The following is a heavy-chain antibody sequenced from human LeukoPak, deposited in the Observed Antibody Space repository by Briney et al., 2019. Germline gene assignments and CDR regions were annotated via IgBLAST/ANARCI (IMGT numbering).Heavy chain of an antibody. CDR3: ARERKSSYDTLTGYYKSDAFDI. V-gene: IGHV1-18*01. CDR2: ISAYNGNT. Sequence: GASVKVSCKAAGYSLITYGISWVRQAPGQGLEWMGWISAYNGNTNYAQKLQGRVTVTTDTSTNTAYMELRSLRSDDTAVYYCARERKSSYDTLTGYYKSDAFDIWGQRTMVTVSS. CDR1: GYSLITYG. D-gene: IGHD3-9*01. J-gene: IGHJ3*02.